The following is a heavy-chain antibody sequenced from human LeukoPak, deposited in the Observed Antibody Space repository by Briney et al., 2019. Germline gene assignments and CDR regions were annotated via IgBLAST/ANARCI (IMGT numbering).Heavy chain of an antibody. V-gene: IGHV3-73*01. Sequence: PGGSLRLSCAASGFTFSGSAMHWVRQASGKGLEWVGRIRSKANSYATACAASVKGRFTISRDDSKNAAYLQMNSLKTEDTAVYYCTRRGYYYMDVWGKGTTVTISS. CDR2: IRSKANSYAT. CDR1: GFTFSGSA. CDR3: TRRGYYYMDV. J-gene: IGHJ6*03.